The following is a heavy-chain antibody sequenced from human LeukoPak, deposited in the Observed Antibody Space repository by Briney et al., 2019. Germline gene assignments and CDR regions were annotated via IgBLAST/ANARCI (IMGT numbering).Heavy chain of an antibody. V-gene: IGHV3-23*01. CDR2: INGGDDNT. J-gene: IGHJ4*02. CDR1: GFTFSSYG. Sequence: GRPLRLSCAASGFTFSSYGMHWVRQAPGKGLEWVAAINGGDDNTYYADSVRGRFTISRDNSKSTLILQMNGLRGEDTALYYCAKDLWSVAVSGLDHWGQGTRVTVSS. CDR3: AKDLWSVAVSGLDH. D-gene: IGHD3-3*01.